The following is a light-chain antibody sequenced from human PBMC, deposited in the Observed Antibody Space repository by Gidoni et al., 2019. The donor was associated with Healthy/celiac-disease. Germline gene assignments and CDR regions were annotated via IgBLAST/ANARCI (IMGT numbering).Light chain of an antibody. V-gene: IGKV3-11*01. CDR3: QQRGLT. CDR2: DAS. CDR1: QSVSSY. J-gene: IGKJ4*01. Sequence: IVLTQSPATLSLSPGERATLSCRASQSVSSYLAWYQQKPGQATRLLIYDASNRATGIPARFSGSGSGTDFTLTISSLEPEDFAVYYCQQRGLTFGGGTKVEIK.